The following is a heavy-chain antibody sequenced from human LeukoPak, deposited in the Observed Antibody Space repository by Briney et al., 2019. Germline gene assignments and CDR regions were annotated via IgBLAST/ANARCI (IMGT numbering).Heavy chain of an antibody. CDR2: TYYRSKWCN. D-gene: IGHD3-10*01. CDR1: GDSVSSNSAA. CDR3: ASTPLVRGVIHS. V-gene: IGHV6-1*01. J-gene: IGHJ4*02. Sequence: SQTLSLTCAISGDSVSSNSAAWNWIRQSPSRGLEWLGRTYYRSKWCNDYAVSVKSRITINPDTSKNQFSLQLNSVTPEDTAVYYCASTPLVRGVIHSWGQGTLVTVSS.